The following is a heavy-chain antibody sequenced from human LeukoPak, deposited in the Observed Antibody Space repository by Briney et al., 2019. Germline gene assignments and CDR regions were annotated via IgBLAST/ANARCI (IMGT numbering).Heavy chain of an antibody. D-gene: IGHD1-7*01. V-gene: IGHV4-39*01. CDR2: ISNGGST. J-gene: IGHJ4*02. CDR1: GGPIRSDTSY. Sequence: SETLSLTCTVFGGPIRSDTSYWVWIRQPPGKGLEWIGTISNGGSTFYNPSLKSRVTISVDTSKNQLSLKLNSVTATDTPVYYCARHTSGTMYSYWGQGSLVTVSS. CDR3: ARHTSGTMYSY.